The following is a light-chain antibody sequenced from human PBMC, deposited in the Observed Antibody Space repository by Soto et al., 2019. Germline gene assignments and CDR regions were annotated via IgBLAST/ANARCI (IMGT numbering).Light chain of an antibody. Sequence: AIRMTQSPSSFSASTGDRVTITCRASQGISSYLAWYQQKPGKAPKLLIYAASTLQSGLPSRFSGSGSGTDFTLTISCLQSEDFATYYCQQYYSSSTFGQETKVEIK. CDR1: QGISSY. J-gene: IGKJ1*01. V-gene: IGKV1-8*01. CDR3: QQYYSSST. CDR2: AAS.